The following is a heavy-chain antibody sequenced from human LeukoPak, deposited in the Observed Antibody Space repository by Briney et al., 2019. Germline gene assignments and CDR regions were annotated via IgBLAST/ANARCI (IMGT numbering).Heavy chain of an antibody. CDR2: ISAYNGNT. Sequence: ASVKVSCKASGYTFTNYGISWVRQAPGQGLEWMGWISAYNGNTNYAQKLQGRVTMTTDTSTSTAYMELRSLRSDDTAMYYCARVTAMVTDFDYWGQGTLVTVSS. CDR1: GYTFTNYG. CDR3: ARVTAMVTDFDY. D-gene: IGHD5-18*01. V-gene: IGHV1-18*01. J-gene: IGHJ4*02.